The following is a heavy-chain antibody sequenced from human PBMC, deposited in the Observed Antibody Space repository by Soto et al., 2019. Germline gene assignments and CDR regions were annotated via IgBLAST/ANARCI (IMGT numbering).Heavy chain of an antibody. CDR3: ARGRTVTTSHFDY. Sequence: QVQLVQSGAEVKKPGSSVKVSCKASGGTFSSYTISWVRQAPGQGLEWMGRIIPILGIANYAEKFQGRVTITAVKSTSTAYMELSSLRSEDTAVYYCARGRTVTTSHFDYWGQGTLVTVSS. J-gene: IGHJ4*02. V-gene: IGHV1-69*02. CDR2: IIPILGIA. CDR1: GGTFSSYT. D-gene: IGHD4-17*01.